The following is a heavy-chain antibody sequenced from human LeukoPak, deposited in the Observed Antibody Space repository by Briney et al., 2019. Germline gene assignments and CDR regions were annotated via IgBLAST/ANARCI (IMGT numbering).Heavy chain of an antibody. Sequence: SVKVSCKASGGTFSSYAISWVRQAPGQGLEWMGGIIPIFGTANYAQKFQGRVTITTDESTSTAYMELSSLRSEDTAVYYCARGVAHHNAFDIWGQGTMVTVSS. J-gene: IGHJ3*02. D-gene: IGHD1-14*01. CDR2: IIPIFGTA. V-gene: IGHV1-69*05. CDR3: ARGVAHHNAFDI. CDR1: GGTFSSYA.